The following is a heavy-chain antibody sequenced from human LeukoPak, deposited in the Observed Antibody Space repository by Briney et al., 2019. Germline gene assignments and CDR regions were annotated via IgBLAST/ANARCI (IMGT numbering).Heavy chain of an antibody. Sequence: GGSLRLSCAASGFTFSSYATHWVRQAPGKGLEWVAVISYDGSNKYYADSVKGRFTLSRDNSKNTLYLQMNRLRAEDTAVYYCASNYGDSLLSYYYYGMDVWGQGTTVTVSS. CDR2: ISYDGSNK. D-gene: IGHD4-17*01. J-gene: IGHJ6*02. CDR3: ASNYGDSLLSYYYYGMDV. CDR1: GFTFSSYA. V-gene: IGHV3-30-3*01.